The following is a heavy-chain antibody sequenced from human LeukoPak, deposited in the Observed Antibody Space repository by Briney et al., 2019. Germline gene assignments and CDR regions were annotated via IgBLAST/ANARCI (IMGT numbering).Heavy chain of an antibody. V-gene: IGHV3-30*18. D-gene: IGHD6-19*01. CDR1: GFTFSSYA. J-gene: IGHJ6*02. Sequence: GGSLRLSCAASGFTFSSYAMHWVRQAPGKGLEWVTIMSYDGGNKYYADSVKGRFTISRDNSKNTLYLQMNSLRAEDTAVYYCAKDRQGSSGYYGYYGMDVWGQGTTVTVSS. CDR3: AKDRQGSSGYYGYYGMDV. CDR2: MSYDGGNK.